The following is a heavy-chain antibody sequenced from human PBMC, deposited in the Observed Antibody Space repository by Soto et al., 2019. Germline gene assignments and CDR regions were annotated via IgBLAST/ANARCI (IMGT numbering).Heavy chain of an antibody. D-gene: IGHD5-12*01. CDR3: ARDALEMATIGMDV. V-gene: IGHV1-69*13. J-gene: IGHJ6*02. CDR1: GLTFRGYG. CDR2: IIPIFGTA. Sequence: SVQVCCSASGLTFRGYGNSLVRQAPGQGLEWMGGIIPIFGTANYAQKLQGRVTITADESTRTDYMELSSLRSEDTAVYYCARDALEMATIGMDVWGQGTKVTVSS.